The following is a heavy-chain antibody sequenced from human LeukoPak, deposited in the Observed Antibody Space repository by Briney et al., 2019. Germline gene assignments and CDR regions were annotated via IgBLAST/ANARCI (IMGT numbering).Heavy chain of an antibody. J-gene: IGHJ4*02. CDR2: IIPIFGTA. Sequence: SVKVSCKASGGTFSSYAISWVRQAPGQGLEWMGGIIPIFGTANYAQKFRGRVTITTDESTSTAYMELSSLRSEDTAVYYCARSASYSSGPDDYWGQGTLVTVSS. CDR3: ARSASYSSGPDDY. D-gene: IGHD6-19*01. CDR1: GGTFSSYA. V-gene: IGHV1-69*05.